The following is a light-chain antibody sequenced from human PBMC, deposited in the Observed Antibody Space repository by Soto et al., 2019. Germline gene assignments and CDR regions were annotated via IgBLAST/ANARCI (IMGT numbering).Light chain of an antibody. V-gene: IGKV1-6*01. CDR1: QGIRND. J-gene: IGKJ4*01. CDR2: AAS. CDR3: LQDYTYPLT. Sequence: AIPMTQSPSSLSASVGDRVTITCRASQGIRNDLGWYQQKPGKAPKLLMYAASSLQSGVPSRFSGSGSGTDFTLTISSLQPEDVATYYCLQDYTYPLTFGGGTKVEIK.